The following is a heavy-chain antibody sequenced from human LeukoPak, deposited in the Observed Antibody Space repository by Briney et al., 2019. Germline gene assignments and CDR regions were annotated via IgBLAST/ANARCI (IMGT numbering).Heavy chain of an antibody. D-gene: IGHD3-10*01. CDR2: TNEDGSIT. CDR1: GFTFRRYW. Sequence: SGGSLRLSYAVSGFTFRRYWMHWVRHVPGKGLMWVSRTNEDGSITNYADSVKGRFTISRDNAENTLCLHLNSLRVEDTAIYYCARDVGGSGSYWGQGTLVTVSS. CDR3: ARDVGGSGSY. J-gene: IGHJ4*02. V-gene: IGHV3-74*01.